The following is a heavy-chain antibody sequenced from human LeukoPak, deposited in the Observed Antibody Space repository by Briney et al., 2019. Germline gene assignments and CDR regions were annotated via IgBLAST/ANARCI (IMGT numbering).Heavy chain of an antibody. V-gene: IGHV1-2*02. J-gene: IGHJ4*02. D-gene: IGHD6-19*01. CDR2: IIPNSGGT. CDR1: GYTFTVFY. CDR3: ARGREVAGTKYYFDY. Sequence: ASLTVSCKASGYTFTVFYIHWVRQAPGQGLEWMGWIIPNSGGTKYAQKFQGRVTMTRDTSISTAYMELSGLRPGDTGVYYCARGREVAGTKYYFDYWGQGTLVTVSS.